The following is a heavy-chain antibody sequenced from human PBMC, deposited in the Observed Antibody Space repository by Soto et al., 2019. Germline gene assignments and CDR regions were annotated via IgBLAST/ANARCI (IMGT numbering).Heavy chain of an antibody. CDR2: ITGGGDTA. CDR3: AKRDRSNWSYFDY. CDR1: GFTFSNYA. V-gene: IGHV3-23*01. D-gene: IGHD1-20*01. J-gene: IGHJ4*02. Sequence: GGSLRLSFAAAGFTFSNYALTWVRQAPGRGLEWVSVITGGGDTAYYADSVKGRFTISRDNSKNTLYLQMNSLRAEDTALCYCAKRDRSNWSYFDYWGQGTLVTVSS.